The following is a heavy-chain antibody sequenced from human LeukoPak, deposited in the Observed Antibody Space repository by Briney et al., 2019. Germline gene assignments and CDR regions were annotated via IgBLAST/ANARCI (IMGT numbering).Heavy chain of an antibody. CDR1: GGSFSGYY. CDR2: INHSGST. CDR3: ARHPEYYYDSRMDWFDP. V-gene: IGHV4-34*01. J-gene: IGHJ5*02. D-gene: IGHD3-22*01. Sequence: SETLSLTCAVYGGSFSGYYWSWIRQPPGKGLEWIGEINHSGSTNYNPSLKSRVTISVDTSKNQFSLKLSSVTAADTAVYYCARHPEYYYDSRMDWFDPWGQGTLVTVSS.